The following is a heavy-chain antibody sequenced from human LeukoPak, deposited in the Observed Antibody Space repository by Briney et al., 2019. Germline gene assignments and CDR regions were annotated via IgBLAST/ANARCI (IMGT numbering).Heavy chain of an antibody. CDR2: ISYGGST. J-gene: IGHJ5*01. CDR3: ARGPAEDSSFEC. CDR1: GGSVGGYY. Sequence: SETLSLTCTVSGGSVGGYYWSWIRQSPGKGLEWIGYISYGGSTNYNPALKSQITISADTSKNQISLTLAYVTAADTAVYYCARGPAEDSSFECWGRGILVTVSS. D-gene: IGHD3-22*01. V-gene: IGHV4-59*02.